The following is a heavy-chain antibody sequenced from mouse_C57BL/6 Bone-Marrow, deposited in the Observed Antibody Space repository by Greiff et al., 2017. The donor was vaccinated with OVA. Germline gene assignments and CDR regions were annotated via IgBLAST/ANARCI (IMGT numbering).Heavy chain of an antibody. CDR2: IWGVGST. J-gene: IGHJ3*01. D-gene: IGHD4-1*01. CDR3: ARAELGPFAY. V-gene: IGHV2-6*01. CDR1: GFSLTSYG. Sequence: QVQLKESGPGLVAPSQSLSITCTVSGFSLTSYGVDWVRQSPGKGLEWLGVIWGVGSTNYNSALKSRLSISKDNSKSQVFLKMNRLQTDDTAMYDCARAELGPFAYWGQGTLVTVSA.